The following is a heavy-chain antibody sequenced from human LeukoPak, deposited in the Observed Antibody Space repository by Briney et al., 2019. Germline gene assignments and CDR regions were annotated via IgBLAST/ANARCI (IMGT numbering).Heavy chain of an antibody. Sequence: SETLSLTCNVSGGSISSYYWTWIRQPPGKGLEWIGYIFHSGSTNSNPSLKSRVTISVDTSKNQFSLKLSSVTAADTAVYYCARSAFGDYSFDYWGQGTLVTVSS. CDR2: IFHSGST. V-gene: IGHV4-59*01. CDR1: GGSISSYY. D-gene: IGHD3-16*01. CDR3: ARSAFGDYSFDY. J-gene: IGHJ4*02.